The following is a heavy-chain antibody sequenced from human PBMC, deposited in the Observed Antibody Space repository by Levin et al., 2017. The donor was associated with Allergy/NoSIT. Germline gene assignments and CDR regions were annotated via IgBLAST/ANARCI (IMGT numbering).Heavy chain of an antibody. CDR3: AREILDHYFDL. CDR2: TSTTYPI. V-gene: IGHV3-23*01. Sequence: GGSLRLSCVASGFTLSNHGMSWVRQAPGKGLEWVSHTSTTYPIESGDSVKGRFIISRDNSKNTLYLQMTNLRADDTAVYYCAREILDHYFDLWGQGTLLAVSS. J-gene: IGHJ4*02. CDR1: GFTLSNHG.